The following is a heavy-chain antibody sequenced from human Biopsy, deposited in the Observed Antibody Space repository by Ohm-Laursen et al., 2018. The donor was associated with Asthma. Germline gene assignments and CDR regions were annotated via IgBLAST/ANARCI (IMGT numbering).Heavy chain of an antibody. CDR3: ARCQVGYSSGWSLLLKKIYYSGMDV. J-gene: IGHJ6*02. CDR2: ILPVFGNT. V-gene: IGHV1-69*13. D-gene: IGHD6-19*01. Sequence: GASVKVSCKTPGGTFSTFAISWVRQAPGQGLEWLGGILPVFGNTNYAQKFQGRVTITADESTSTAYMEVTSLRSEDTAIYYCARCQVGYSSGWSLLLKKIYYSGMDVWGQGTAVTVSS. CDR1: GGTFSTFA.